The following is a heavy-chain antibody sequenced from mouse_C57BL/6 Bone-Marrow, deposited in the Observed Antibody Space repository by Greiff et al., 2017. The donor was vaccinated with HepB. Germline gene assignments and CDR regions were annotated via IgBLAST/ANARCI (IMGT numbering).Heavy chain of an antibody. CDR2: IWSGGST. V-gene: IGHV2-2*01. CDR3: ARNKAFYYGSSGFAY. Sequence: VKLMESGPGLVQPSQSLSITCTVSGFSLTSYGVHWVRQSPGKGLEWLGVIWSGGSTDYNAAFISRLSISKDNSKSQVFFKMNSLQADDTAIYYCARNKAFYYGSSGFAYWGQGTLVTVSA. D-gene: IGHD1-1*01. J-gene: IGHJ3*01. CDR1: GFSLTSYG.